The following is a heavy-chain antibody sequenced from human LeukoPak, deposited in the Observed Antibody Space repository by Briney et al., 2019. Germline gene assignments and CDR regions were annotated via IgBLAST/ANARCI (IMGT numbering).Heavy chain of an antibody. V-gene: IGHV3-7*01. D-gene: IGHD5-12*01. J-gene: IGHJ4*02. CDR3: ARTKGYSGYDTFDY. CDR1: GFTFSSYS. CDR2: IKRDGSEK. Sequence: GGSLRLSCAASGFTFSSYSMSWVRQAPGKGLEWVANIKRDGSEKYYVDSVKGRFTISRDNAKNSLYLQMNSLRAEDTAVYYCARTKGYSGYDTFDYWGQGTLVTVSS.